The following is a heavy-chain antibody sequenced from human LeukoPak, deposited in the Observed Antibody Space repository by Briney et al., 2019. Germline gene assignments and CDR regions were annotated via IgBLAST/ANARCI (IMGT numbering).Heavy chain of an antibody. CDR2: INLDGSEG. CDR1: GFTFCGFW. J-gene: IGHJ3*01. CDR3: ARSSYSSSSSV. Sequence: LAGRSLRLSCAVSGFTFCGFWMSWSRQAPGKGLEWVASINLDGSEGYYADVVKGRFTISRDNAKNSLYLQINSLRAEDTAVYYCARSSYSSSSSVWGQGTMVTVSS. D-gene: IGHD6-6*01. V-gene: IGHV3-7*03.